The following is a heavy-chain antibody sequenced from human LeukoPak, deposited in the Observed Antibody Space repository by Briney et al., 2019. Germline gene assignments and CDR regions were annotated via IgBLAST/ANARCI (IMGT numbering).Heavy chain of an antibody. D-gene: IGHD3/OR15-3a*01. Sequence: GGSLRLSCAASGFTFSSYVMHWVRQAPGKGLDWVGRIRSKTDGGTADHAASVKDRFTISRDDSQNMLYLQMNSLKTEDTAVYYCSTWTDLYDYWGQGTLVTVSS. V-gene: IGHV3-15*01. CDR3: STWTDLYDY. CDR1: GFTFSSYV. J-gene: IGHJ4*02. CDR2: IRSKTDGGTA.